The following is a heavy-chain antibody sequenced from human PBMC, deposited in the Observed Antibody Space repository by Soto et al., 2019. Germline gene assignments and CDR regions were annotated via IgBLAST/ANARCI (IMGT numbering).Heavy chain of an antibody. J-gene: IGHJ4*02. D-gene: IGHD4-17*01. Sequence: ASVKVSCKASGYTFTSYAMHWVRQAPGQRLEWMGWINAGNGNTKYSQKFQGGVTITRDTSASTAYMELSSLRSEDTAVYYCARMDYGDYLFDYWGQGTLVTVSS. CDR2: INAGNGNT. CDR3: ARMDYGDYLFDY. CDR1: GYTFTSYA. V-gene: IGHV1-3*01.